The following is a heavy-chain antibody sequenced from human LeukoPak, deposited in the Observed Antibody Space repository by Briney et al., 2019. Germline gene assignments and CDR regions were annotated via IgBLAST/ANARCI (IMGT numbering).Heavy chain of an antibody. D-gene: IGHD1-26*01. CDR3: AKDGPSTGIVGATFGFFDY. CDR1: GGSISSSSYY. CDR2: ISGSGGST. Sequence: ETLSLTCTVSGGSISSSSYYWGWVRQAPGKGLEWVSAISGSGGSTYYADSVKGRFTISRDNSKNTLYLQMNSLRAEDTAVYYCAKDGPSTGIVGATFGFFDYWGQGTLVTVSS. J-gene: IGHJ4*02. V-gene: IGHV3-23*01.